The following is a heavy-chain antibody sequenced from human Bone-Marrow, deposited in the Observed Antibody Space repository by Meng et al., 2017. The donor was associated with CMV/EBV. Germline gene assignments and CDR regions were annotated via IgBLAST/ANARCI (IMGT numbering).Heavy chain of an antibody. J-gene: IGHJ5*02. D-gene: IGHD3-22*01. CDR1: GGSISSGDYY. CDR3: ARGGIVVVKGWFDP. CDR2: IYYSGST. V-gene: IGHV4-30-4*08. Sequence: SETLSLTCTVSGGSISSGDYYWSWIRQPPGKGLEWIGYIYYSGSTYYNPSLKSRVTIWVDTSKNQFSLKLSSVTAANTAVYYCARGGIVVVKGWFDPWGQGTLVTVSS.